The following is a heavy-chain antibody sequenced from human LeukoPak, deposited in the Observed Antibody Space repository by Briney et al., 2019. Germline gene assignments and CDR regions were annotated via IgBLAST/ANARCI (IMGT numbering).Heavy chain of an antibody. CDR2: IYTSGST. D-gene: IGHD3-10*01. V-gene: IGHV4-61*02. Sequence: SETLSLTCTVSGGSMNSGSYYWSRIRQPAGKGLEWIGRIYTSGSTNYNPSLQSRVTISVDTSKNQFSLKLNSVTAADTAVYYCARGTMIRVDPWGQGTLVTVSS. J-gene: IGHJ5*02. CDR1: GGSMNSGSYY. CDR3: ARGTMIRVDP.